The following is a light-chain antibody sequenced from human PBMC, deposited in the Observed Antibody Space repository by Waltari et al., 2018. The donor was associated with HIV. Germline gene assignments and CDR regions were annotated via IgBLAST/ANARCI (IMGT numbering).Light chain of an antibody. J-gene: IGLJ2*01. CDR2: EVS. CDR3: SSYTSSSVV. V-gene: IGLV2-14*01. CDR1: SSDVGGYHY. Sequence: QSALTQPASVSGSPGQSITISCTGTSSDVGGYHYVSWYQQHPGKAPKLMSYEVSNRPSGVSNRFSGSKSGNTASLTISGLQAEDEADYYCSSYTSSSVVFGGGTKLTVL.